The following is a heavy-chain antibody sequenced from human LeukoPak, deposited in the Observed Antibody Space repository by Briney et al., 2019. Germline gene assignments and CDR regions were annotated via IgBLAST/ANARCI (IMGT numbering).Heavy chain of an antibody. Sequence: GGSLRLSCAASGFTFSSYSMNWVRQAPGKGLEWVSSISSSSSYIYYADSVKGRFTTSRDNAKNSLYLQMNSLRAEDTAVYYCARAGVGATLNFDYWGQGTLVTVSS. CDR1: GFTFSSYS. D-gene: IGHD1-26*01. V-gene: IGHV3-21*01. J-gene: IGHJ4*02. CDR2: ISSSSSYI. CDR3: ARAGVGATLNFDY.